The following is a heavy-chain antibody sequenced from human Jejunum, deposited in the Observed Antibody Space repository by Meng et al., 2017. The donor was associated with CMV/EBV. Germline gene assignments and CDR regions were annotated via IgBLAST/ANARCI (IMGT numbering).Heavy chain of an antibody. Sequence: LKVSCAASGFNFKDYWMDWVRQAPGRGLEWVANIRYDGGERYYVNSVEGRFFIYRDNARNTLYLQMNSLRGDDSAIYYCTRALDYWGQGTPVTVSS. CDR3: TRALDY. CDR1: GFNFKDYW. CDR2: IRYDGGER. J-gene: IGHJ4*02. V-gene: IGHV3-7*04.